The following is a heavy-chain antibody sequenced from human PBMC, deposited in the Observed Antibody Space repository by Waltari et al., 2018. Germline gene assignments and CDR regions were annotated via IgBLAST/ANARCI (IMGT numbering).Heavy chain of an antibody. J-gene: IGHJ3*02. CDR3: ARDYYDSSGPFPSFDI. D-gene: IGHD3-22*01. CDR2: IYYSGST. Sequence: QVQLQESGPGLVKPSETLSLTCTVSGGSISSYYWSWIRQPPGKGLEWIGYIYYSGSTNYNPSLKSRVTISVDTSKNQFSLKLSSVTAADTAVYYCARDYYDSSGPFPSFDIWGQGTMVTVSS. V-gene: IGHV4-59*01. CDR1: GGSISSYY.